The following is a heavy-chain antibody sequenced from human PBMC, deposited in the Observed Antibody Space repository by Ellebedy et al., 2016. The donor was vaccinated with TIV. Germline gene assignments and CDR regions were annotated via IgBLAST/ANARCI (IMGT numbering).Heavy chain of an antibody. V-gene: IGHV4-59*13. CDR2: IYYSGST. CDR1: GGSISSYY. J-gene: IGHJ4*02. Sequence: SETLSLXCTVSGGSISSYYWSWIRQPPGKGLEWIGYIYYSGSTNYNPSLKSRVTISVDTSKNQFSLKLSSVTAADTAVYYCARVYDSSALGYFDYWGQGTLVTVSS. D-gene: IGHD3-22*01. CDR3: ARVYDSSALGYFDY.